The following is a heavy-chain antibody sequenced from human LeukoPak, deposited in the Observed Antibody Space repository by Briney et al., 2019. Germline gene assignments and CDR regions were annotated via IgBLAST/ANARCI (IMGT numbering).Heavy chain of an antibody. J-gene: IGHJ6*03. D-gene: IGHD2-8*01. CDR3: ARYSGPSLNGYYYMDV. CDR1: GYTFNVYY. Sequence: ASVKVSCKGSGYTFNVYYLHWVRQAPGQGLEWMGWINPNSGGTKYAQKFQGRVTMTSDTSISTGYMELNNLRSDDSTVYFCARYSGPSLNGYYYMDVWANGTTVTVSS. V-gene: IGHV1-2*02. CDR2: INPNSGGT.